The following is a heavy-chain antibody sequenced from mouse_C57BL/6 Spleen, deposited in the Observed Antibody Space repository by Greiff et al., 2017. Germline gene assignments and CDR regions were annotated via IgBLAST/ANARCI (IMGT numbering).Heavy chain of an antibody. Sequence: QVQLQQSGAELVRPGTSVKLSCKASGYTFTSYWMHWVKQRPGQGLEWIGVIDPSDSYTNYNQKFKGKATLTVDTSSSTAYMQLSSLTSEDAAVYYCAREGHDGAESDYWGQGTTLTVSS. CDR1: GYTFTSYW. V-gene: IGHV1-59*01. CDR2: IDPSDSYT. CDR3: AREGHDGAESDY. J-gene: IGHJ2*01. D-gene: IGHD2-12*01.